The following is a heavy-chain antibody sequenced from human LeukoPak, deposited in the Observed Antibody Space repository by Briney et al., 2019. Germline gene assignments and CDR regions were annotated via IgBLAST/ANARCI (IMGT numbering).Heavy chain of an antibody. CDR3: ARDVGFKLEHLRDYYGMDV. Sequence: SETLSLTCTVSGGSTSSYYWNWIRQPPGKGLEWLGYIYHSGSPIYNPSLKSRVSISLDPSKDQFSLRLNSVTAADTAVYYCARDVGFKLEHLRDYYGMDVWGRGTTVIVSS. CDR1: GGSTSSYY. D-gene: IGHD1/OR15-1a*01. J-gene: IGHJ6*02. V-gene: IGHV4-59*01. CDR2: IYHSGSP.